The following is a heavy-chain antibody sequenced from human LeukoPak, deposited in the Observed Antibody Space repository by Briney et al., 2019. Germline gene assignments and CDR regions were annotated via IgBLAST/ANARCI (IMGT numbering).Heavy chain of an antibody. CDR1: GGSFSGYY. J-gene: IGHJ4*02. Sequence: SETLSLTCAVYGGSFSGYYWSWIRQPPGKGLEWIGEINHSGSTNYNPSLKSRVTISVDTSKNQFSLKLSSVTAADTAVYYCARSSRLTFDYWGQGTLVTVSS. CDR2: INHSGST. V-gene: IGHV4-34*01. CDR3: ARSSRLTFDY. D-gene: IGHD6-6*01.